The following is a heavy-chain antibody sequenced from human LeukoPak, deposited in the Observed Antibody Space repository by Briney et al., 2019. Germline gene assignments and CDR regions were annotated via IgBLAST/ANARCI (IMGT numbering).Heavy chain of an antibody. CDR2: ISASGDAT. CDR1: GFTFSAHS. Sequence: GGSLRLSCAASGFTFSAHSMTWVRQAPGKGLECVSGISASGDATFYADSVKGRFTISRDNSKNTVDLQMNSLRAEDTAVYYCTKWSGYGDSWGQGTLVTVSS. CDR3: TKWSGYGDS. J-gene: IGHJ4*02. D-gene: IGHD5-12*01. V-gene: IGHV3-23*01.